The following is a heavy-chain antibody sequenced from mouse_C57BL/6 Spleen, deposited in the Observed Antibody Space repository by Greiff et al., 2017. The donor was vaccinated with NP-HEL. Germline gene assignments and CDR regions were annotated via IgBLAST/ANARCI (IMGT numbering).Heavy chain of an antibody. CDR2: ISSGGSYT. V-gene: IGHV5-6*01. Sequence: EVKLVESGGDLVKPGGSLKLSCAASGFTFSSYGMSWVRQTPDKRLEWVATISSGGSYTYYPDSVKGRFTISRDNAKNTLYLQMSSLKSEDTAMYYCARHDAVVAPDYWGQGTTLTVTS. CDR1: GFTFSSYG. J-gene: IGHJ2*01. CDR3: ARHDAVVAPDY. D-gene: IGHD1-1*01.